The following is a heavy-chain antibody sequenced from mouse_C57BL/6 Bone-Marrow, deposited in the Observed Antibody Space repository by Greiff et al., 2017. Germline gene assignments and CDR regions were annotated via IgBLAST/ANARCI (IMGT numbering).Heavy chain of an antibody. CDR3: TFYYDYDGGAWFAY. Sequence: QVQLQQSGAELVRPGASVTLSCKASGYTFTDYEMHWVKQTPVHGLEWIGAIDPETGGTAYNQKFKGKAILTADKSSSTAYMELRSLTSEDSAVYYCTFYYDYDGGAWFAYWGQGTLVTVSA. CDR1: GYTFTDYE. D-gene: IGHD2-4*01. J-gene: IGHJ3*01. CDR2: IDPETGGT. V-gene: IGHV1-15*01.